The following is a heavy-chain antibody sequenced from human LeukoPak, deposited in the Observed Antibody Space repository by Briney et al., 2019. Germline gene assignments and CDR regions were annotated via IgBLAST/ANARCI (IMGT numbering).Heavy chain of an antibody. D-gene: IGHD4-17*01. Sequence: GGSLRLSCAASGFTFSGSAMHWVRQASGKGLEWVGRIRSKANSYATAYAASVKGRFTISRDDSMNTAYLQMNSLKTEDTAVYYCTRRRENGDFYPWGQGTLVTVSS. CDR3: TRRRENGDFYP. J-gene: IGHJ5*02. CDR1: GFTFSGSA. CDR2: IRSKANSYAT. V-gene: IGHV3-73*01.